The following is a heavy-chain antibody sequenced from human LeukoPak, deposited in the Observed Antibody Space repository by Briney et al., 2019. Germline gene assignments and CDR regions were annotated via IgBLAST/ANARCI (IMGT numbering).Heavy chain of an antibody. J-gene: IGHJ4*02. D-gene: IGHD6-19*01. V-gene: IGHV1-18*01. CDR2: ISPYNGNT. CDR1: GYTFTSYG. CDR3: ARSAVAGSTTAPYYFDY. Sequence: GASVKVSCKASGYTFTSYGISWVRQAPGQGLEWMGWISPYNGNTNYAQKLQGRVTMTTDTSTSTAYMDLRSLRSDDTAVYFCARSAVAGSTTAPYYFDYWGQGTLVTVSS.